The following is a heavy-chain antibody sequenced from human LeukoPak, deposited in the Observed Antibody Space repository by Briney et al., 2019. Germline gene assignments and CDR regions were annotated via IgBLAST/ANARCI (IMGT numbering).Heavy chain of an antibody. V-gene: IGHV4-34*01. CDR3: ARGEVHDY. J-gene: IGHJ4*02. D-gene: IGHD3-10*01. CDR2: INHSGST. Sequence: PSETLSLTCAVYGGSFSGYYWSWIRQPPGKGLEWIGEINHSGSTNYNPSLKSRVTISVDTSKNQFSLKLSSVTAADTAVYYCARGEVHDYWGQGTLATVSS. CDR1: GGSFSGYY.